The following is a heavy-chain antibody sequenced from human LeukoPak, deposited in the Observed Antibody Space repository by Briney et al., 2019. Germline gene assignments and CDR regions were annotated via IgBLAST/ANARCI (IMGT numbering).Heavy chain of an antibody. CDR1: GGSFSGYY. CDR3: ARGGTWIQPDYGY. Sequence: SENLSLTCAVYGGSFSGYYWSWIRQPPGTGLEWIGEINHSGSPNYNPSLKSRRTISVDTSTNQFSLKLSSVTAADTAVYYCARGGTWIQPDYGYWGQRTLVTVSS. V-gene: IGHV4-34*01. CDR2: INHSGSP. J-gene: IGHJ4*02. D-gene: IGHD5-18*01.